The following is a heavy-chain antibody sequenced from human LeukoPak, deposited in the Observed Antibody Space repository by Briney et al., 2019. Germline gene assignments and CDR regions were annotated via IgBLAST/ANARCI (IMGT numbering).Heavy chain of an antibody. J-gene: IGHJ6*02. CDR1: GGSISSYY. CDR3: ARGRTAVVYYYYGMDV. V-gene: IGHV4-34*01. CDR2: INHSGST. Sequence: SETLSLTCTVSGGSISSYYWSWIRQPPGKGLEWIGEINHSGSTNYNPSLKSRVTISVDTSKNQFSLKLSSVTAADTAVYYCARGRTAVVYYYYGMDVWGQGTTVTVSS. D-gene: IGHD1-1*01.